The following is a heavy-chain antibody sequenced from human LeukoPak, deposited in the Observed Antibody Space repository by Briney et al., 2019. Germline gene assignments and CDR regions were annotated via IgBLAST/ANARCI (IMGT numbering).Heavy chain of an antibody. D-gene: IGHD3-16*01. V-gene: IGHV3-23*01. CDR2: ISGSGGST. Sequence: PGGSLRLSCAASGFTFSSYAMSWVHQAPGKGLEWVSAISGSGGSTYYADSVKGRLTISRDNSKNTLYLQMNSLRAEDTAVYYCAKCLFQVGYFDYWGQGTLVTVSS. J-gene: IGHJ4*02. CDR3: AKCLFQVGYFDY. CDR1: GFTFSSYA.